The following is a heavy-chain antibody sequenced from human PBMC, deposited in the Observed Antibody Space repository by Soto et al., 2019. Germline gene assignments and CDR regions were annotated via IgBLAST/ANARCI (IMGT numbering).Heavy chain of an antibody. Sequence: EVQLLESGGGLVQPGGSLRLSCAASGFTFSSYAMSWVRQAPGKGLEWVSAISGRGGSTYYADSVKGRFTISRDNSKNTLYLQMNSLRAEDTAVYYCAKVIAAMVYDYYYGMDVWGQGTTVTVSS. J-gene: IGHJ6*02. CDR2: ISGRGGST. D-gene: IGHD5-18*01. CDR3: AKVIAAMVYDYYYGMDV. CDR1: GFTFSSYA. V-gene: IGHV3-23*01.